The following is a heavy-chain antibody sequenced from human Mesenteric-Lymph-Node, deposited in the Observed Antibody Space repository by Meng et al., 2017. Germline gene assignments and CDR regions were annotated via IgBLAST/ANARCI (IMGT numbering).Heavy chain of an antibody. CDR3: VRDTRRGGGWFDP. J-gene: IGHJ5*02. D-gene: IGHD3-10*01. V-gene: IGHV4-30-2*01. Sequence: QVQLQESGSGLVRPSRTLSLTCAVSCDSITSGDYSWTWIRQPPGKGLEWIGYIYHGVNIYYTPSLRSRVTISVDKSRNQFSLKLTSVSAADTAVYYCVRDTRRGGGWFDPWGQGTLVTVSS. CDR2: IYHGVNI. CDR1: CDSITSGDYS.